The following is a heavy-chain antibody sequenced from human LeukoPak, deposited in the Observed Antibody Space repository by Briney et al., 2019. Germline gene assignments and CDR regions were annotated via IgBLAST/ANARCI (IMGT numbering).Heavy chain of an antibody. Sequence: SQTLSLTCAVSGGSISSGGYSWSWIRQPPGKGLEWIGYIYHSGSTYHNSSLKSRVTISVDRSKNQFSLKLSSVAAADTAVYYCARSNYDILTGHPFDYWGQGTLVTVSS. J-gene: IGHJ4*02. D-gene: IGHD3-9*01. CDR3: ARSNYDILTGHPFDY. CDR2: IYHSGST. V-gene: IGHV4-30-2*01. CDR1: GGSISSGGYS.